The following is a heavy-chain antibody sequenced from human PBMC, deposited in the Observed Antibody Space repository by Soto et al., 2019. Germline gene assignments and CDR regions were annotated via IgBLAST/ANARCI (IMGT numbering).Heavy chain of an antibody. J-gene: IGHJ6*04. V-gene: IGHV5-51*01. Sequence: GESLKISCKGSGYSFTSYWIGWVRQMPGKGLEWMGIIYPGDSDTRYSPSFQGQVTISADKSISTAYLQWSSLKASDTAMYYCAGYDCAKVSTRSRYDYYGMDVWGKGTTVTVSS. CDR2: IYPGDSDT. D-gene: IGHD4-4*01. CDR3: AGYDCAKVSTRSRYDYYGMDV. CDR1: GYSFTSYW.